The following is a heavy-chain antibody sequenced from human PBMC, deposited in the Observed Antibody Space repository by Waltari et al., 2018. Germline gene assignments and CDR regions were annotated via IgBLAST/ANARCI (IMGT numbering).Heavy chain of an antibody. CDR1: GGPFTDYS. CDR2: ISHSGST. Sequence: QVQLHPWGAGLLKPSETLSPTCAASGGPFTDYSWRWTRQSPDKGLEWIGEISHSGSTNYNPSLKSRVTMSVDTIKKQFSLKLTSVTAADTAVYFCARTWGYSPPLGWFDPWGRGTRVTVSS. J-gene: IGHJ5*02. V-gene: IGHV4-34*01. D-gene: IGHD1-26*01. CDR3: ARTWGYSPPLGWFDP.